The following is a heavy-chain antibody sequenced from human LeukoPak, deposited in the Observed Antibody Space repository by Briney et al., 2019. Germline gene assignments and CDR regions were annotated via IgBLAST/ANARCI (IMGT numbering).Heavy chain of an antibody. Sequence: SVTVSCKASGGTFSSYTISWVRQAPGKGLEWMGRIIHIVGIANYAQKFQCRVTITSDKSTSTAYMELSSLRSQDTAVYYFSRDPGWPPAAFDIWGQGTLVTVSS. V-gene: IGHV1-69*10. D-gene: IGHD2-15*01. CDR3: SRDPGWPPAAFDI. CDR1: GGTFSSYT. CDR2: IIHIVGIA. J-gene: IGHJ3*02.